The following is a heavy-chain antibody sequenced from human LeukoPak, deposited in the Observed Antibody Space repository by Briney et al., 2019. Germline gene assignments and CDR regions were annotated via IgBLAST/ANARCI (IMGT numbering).Heavy chain of an antibody. CDR1: GFSISSYW. V-gene: IGHV3-7*01. D-gene: IGHD2-8*01. Sequence: GGSLRLSCAASGFSISSYWMTWVRQAPGKRLEWVANIKQDGNEKYYVDSVKGRFTIPGDNAKNSLFLQMNSLRAEDTAVYYCARVGFYASSRYYPDYWGQGTLVSVSS. J-gene: IGHJ4*02. CDR2: IKQDGNEK. CDR3: ARVGFYASSRYYPDY.